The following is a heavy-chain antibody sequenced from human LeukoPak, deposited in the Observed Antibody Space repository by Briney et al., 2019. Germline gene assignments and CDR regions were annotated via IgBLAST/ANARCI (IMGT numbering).Heavy chain of an antibody. CDR1: GFTFSNYW. Sequence: GGSLRLSCAASGFTFSNYWMTWVRQAPGKGLEWVSTISGSGGSTYHADSVKGRFTISRDNSKNTAYLQMNSLGAEDTAVYYCAKLVTYYYDSSDRYFDYWGQGTLVTVSS. D-gene: IGHD3-22*01. CDR3: AKLVTYYYDSSDRYFDY. V-gene: IGHV3-23*01. CDR2: ISGSGGST. J-gene: IGHJ4*02.